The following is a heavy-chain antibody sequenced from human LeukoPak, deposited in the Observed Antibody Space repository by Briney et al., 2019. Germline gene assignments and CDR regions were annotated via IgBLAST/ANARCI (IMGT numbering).Heavy chain of an antibody. D-gene: IGHD1-14*01. CDR1: GGPISSYY. CDR2: IYYSGST. CDR3: AREAPGGFDP. J-gene: IGHJ5*02. V-gene: IGHV4-59*01. Sequence: SETLSLTCTVSGGPISSYYWSWIRQPPGKGLEWIGYIYYSGSTNYNPSLKSRVTISVDTSKNQFSLKLSSVTAADTAVYYCAREAPGGFDPWGQGTLVTVSS.